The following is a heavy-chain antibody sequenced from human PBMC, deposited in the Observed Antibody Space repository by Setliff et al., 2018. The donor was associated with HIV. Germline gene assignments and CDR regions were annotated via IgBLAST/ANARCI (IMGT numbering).Heavy chain of an antibody. J-gene: IGHJ4*02. Sequence: SETLSLTCTVSGGSISSSDYYWGWIRQPPGKGLEWIGSISYSGGTYYNPSLKSRVTISVDKSKNQFSLKVSSVTAADTAVYYCAKELGFWSGYSGPPLAYWGQGTLVTVSS. CDR2: ISYSGGT. CDR3: AKELGFWSGYSGPPLAY. CDR1: GGSISSSDYY. D-gene: IGHD3-3*01. V-gene: IGHV4-39*07.